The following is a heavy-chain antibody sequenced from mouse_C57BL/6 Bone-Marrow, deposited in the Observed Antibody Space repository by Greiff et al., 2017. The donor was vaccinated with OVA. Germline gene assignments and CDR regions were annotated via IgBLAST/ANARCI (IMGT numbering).Heavy chain of an antibody. D-gene: IGHD1-1*01. V-gene: IGHV1-80*01. J-gene: IGHJ1*03. Sequence: QVQLQQSGAELVKPGASVKISCKASGYAFSSYWMNWVKQRPGKGLEWIGQIYPGDGDTNYNGKFKGKATLTADKSSSTAYMQLRSLTSEDSAVYFCARRGSTTVASYWYFDVWGTGTTVTVSS. CDR3: ARRGSTTVASYWYFDV. CDR1: GYAFSSYW. CDR2: IYPGDGDT.